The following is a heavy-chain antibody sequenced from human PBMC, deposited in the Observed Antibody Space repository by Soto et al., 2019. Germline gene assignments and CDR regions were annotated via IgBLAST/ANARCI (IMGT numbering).Heavy chain of an antibody. CDR1: GYTFTGYY. Sequence: ASVKVACTASGYTFTGYYMHCARQAPGQGLEWMGWINPNSGGTNYAQKFQGWVTMTRDTSISTAYMELSRLRSDDTAVYYCARANHLYYYGSGSSRPYYYYYMDVWGKGTTVTVSS. CDR3: ARANHLYYYGSGSSRPYYYYYMDV. D-gene: IGHD3-10*01. J-gene: IGHJ6*03. V-gene: IGHV1-2*04. CDR2: INPNSGGT.